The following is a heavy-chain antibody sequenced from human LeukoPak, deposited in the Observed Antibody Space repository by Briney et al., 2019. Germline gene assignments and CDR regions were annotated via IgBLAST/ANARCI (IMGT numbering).Heavy chain of an antibody. V-gene: IGHV3-33*06. CDR2: IWYDESNS. D-gene: IGHD1-7*01. CDR1: GFTFSRYG. CDR3: AKSFLELEAYDYYMDV. Sequence: PGGSLRLSCAASGFTFSRYGMHWVRQAPGEGLEWVAVIWYDESNSYYADSVKGRFTISRDNSKKTLYLQMNSLRAEDTAVYYCAKSFLELEAYDYYMDVWGKGTTVTVSS. J-gene: IGHJ6*03.